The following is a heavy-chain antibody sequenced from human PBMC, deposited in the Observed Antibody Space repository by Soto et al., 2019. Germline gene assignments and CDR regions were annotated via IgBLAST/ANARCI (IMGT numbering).Heavy chain of an antibody. J-gene: IGHJ3*02. Sequence: ASVKVSCKASGYTFTDYFIHWVRQAPGQGLEWIGWINPYSGSADLSQKFQGRVTMTRDTSFSTAYMEVSSLRSDDTAVFYCARLMHYSHSGGSSHSGFDMWGQGTLVTVSS. V-gene: IGHV1-2*02. CDR1: GYTFTDYF. CDR3: ARLMHYSHSGGSSHSGFDM. D-gene: IGHD2-21*01. CDR2: INPYSGSA.